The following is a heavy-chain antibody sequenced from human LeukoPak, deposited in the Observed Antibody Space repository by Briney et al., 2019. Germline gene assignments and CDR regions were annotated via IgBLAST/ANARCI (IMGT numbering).Heavy chain of an antibody. J-gene: IGHJ4*02. CDR1: GYSFTSYW. Sequence: PGESLKISCKGSGYSFTSYWIGWVRQMPGKGLEWMGIIYPGDSDTRYSPSFQGQVTISADESISTAYLQWSSLKASDTAMYYCARHTSYYYDSSGYPLTADYWGQGTLVTVSS. V-gene: IGHV5-51*01. CDR2: IYPGDSDT. CDR3: ARHTSYYYDSSGYPLTADY. D-gene: IGHD3-22*01.